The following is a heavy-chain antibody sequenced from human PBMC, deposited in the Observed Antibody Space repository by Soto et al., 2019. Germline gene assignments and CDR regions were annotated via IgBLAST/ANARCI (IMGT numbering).Heavy chain of an antibody. V-gene: IGHV3-23*01. CDR2: ISGSGGST. D-gene: IGHD5-18*01. CDR3: AKDIWVDTAMVPN. J-gene: IGHJ4*02. Sequence: EVQLLESGGGLVQPGGSLRLSCAASGFTFSSYAMSWVRQAPGKGLEWVSAISGSGGSTYYADSVKGRFTISRDNSKNTLYLQRTSLRAEDTAVYYCAKDIWVDTAMVPNWGQGTLVTVSS. CDR1: GFTFSSYA.